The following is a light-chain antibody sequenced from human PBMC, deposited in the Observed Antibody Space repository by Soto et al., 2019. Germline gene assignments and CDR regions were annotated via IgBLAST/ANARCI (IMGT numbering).Light chain of an antibody. CDR2: DAS. V-gene: IGKV3-15*01. J-gene: IGKJ4*01. Sequence: EIVMTQSPATLSVSPGERATLSCRASQSVNSNLAWYRQKPGQAPRLLISDASTRATGVPARFSGSGSGTEFTLTISSLQSEDSGSYYCQQYNFRPPLTFGRGTKVEIK. CDR1: QSVNSN. CDR3: QQYNFRPPLT.